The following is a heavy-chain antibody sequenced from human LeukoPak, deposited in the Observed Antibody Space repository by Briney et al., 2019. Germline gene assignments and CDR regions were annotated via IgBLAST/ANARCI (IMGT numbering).Heavy chain of an antibody. D-gene: IGHD1-26*01. Sequence: SQTLSLTCTVSGGSISSGGYYWSWIRQPPGKGLEWIGYIYYSGSTNYNPSLKSRVTISVDTSKNQFSLKLSSVTAADTTVYYCARARSGVFDYWGQGTLVTVSS. V-gene: IGHV4-61*08. CDR3: ARARSGVFDY. CDR2: IYYSGST. J-gene: IGHJ4*02. CDR1: GGSISSGGYY.